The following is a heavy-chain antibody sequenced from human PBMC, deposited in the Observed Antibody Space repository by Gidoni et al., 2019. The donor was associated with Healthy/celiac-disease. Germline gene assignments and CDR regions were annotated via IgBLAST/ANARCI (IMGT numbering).Heavy chain of an antibody. V-gene: IGHV4-34*01. CDR3: ARGSPTQAIVVVITKGGAFDI. J-gene: IGHJ3*02. D-gene: IGHD3-22*01. CDR1: GGSFSGYY. Sequence: QVQLQQWGAGLLKPSETLSLTCAVYGGSFSGYYRTWIRQPPGKGLEWIGEINHSGSTNYNPSLKSRVTISVDTSKNQFSLKLSSVTAADTAVYYCARGSPTQAIVVVITKGGAFDIWGQGTMVTVSS. CDR2: INHSGST.